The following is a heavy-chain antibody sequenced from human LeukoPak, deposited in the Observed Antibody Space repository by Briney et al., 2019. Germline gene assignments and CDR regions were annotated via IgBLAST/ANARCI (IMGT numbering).Heavy chain of an antibody. Sequence: GGSLTLSCAASGLTFSRYGMHWVRQAPGKGLAWVAVISYDGSNKYYAASVKGRFTISRDNTKDTLSVQVNSLRAEDTAVYYCARDHAMTGYSYGRYFDYWGEGTLLTVSS. CDR3: ARDHAMTGYSYGRYFDY. CDR1: GLTFSRYG. CDR2: ISYDGSNK. V-gene: IGHV3-30*03. J-gene: IGHJ4*02. D-gene: IGHD5-18*01.